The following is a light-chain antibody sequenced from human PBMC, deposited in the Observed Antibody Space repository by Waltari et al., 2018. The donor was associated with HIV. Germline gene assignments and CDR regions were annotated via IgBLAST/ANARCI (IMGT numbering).Light chain of an antibody. CDR3: QQCNNWPLT. J-gene: IGKJ4*01. Sequence: EIVMTQSPATLSVSPGERDTLSCRASQSVSSNLAWYQQKPGQAPRLLIYDASTRATGIPDRFSGSGSGTEFTLTISSLQSEDFVVYYCQQCNNWPLTFGGGTKVEIK. CDR2: DAS. CDR1: QSVSSN. V-gene: IGKV3-15*01.